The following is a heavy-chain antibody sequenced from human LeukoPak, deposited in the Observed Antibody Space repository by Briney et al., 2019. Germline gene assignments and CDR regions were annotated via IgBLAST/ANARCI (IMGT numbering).Heavy chain of an antibody. Sequence: GGSLRLSCAASGFTFSSYAMSWVRQAPGKGLEGVSAISGSGGSTYSADSVKGRFTISRDNSKNTLYLQMNSLRAEDTAVYYSATRSGSYKGDAFDIWGQGTMVTVSS. CDR3: ATRSGSYKGDAFDI. D-gene: IGHD1-26*01. CDR2: ISGSGGST. CDR1: GFTFSSYA. V-gene: IGHV3-23*01. J-gene: IGHJ3*02.